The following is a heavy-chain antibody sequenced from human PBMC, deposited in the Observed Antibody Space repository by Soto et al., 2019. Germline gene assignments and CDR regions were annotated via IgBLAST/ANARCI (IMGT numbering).Heavy chain of an antibody. J-gene: IGHJ6*02. CDR1: GGTFSSSA. CDR3: ARERPEWGNDV. D-gene: IGHD1-26*01. CDR2: IIPVFGTA. Sequence: QVQLVQSGAEVKKPGSSVKVSCKASGGTFSSSAISWVRQAPGQGLEWMGAIIPVFGTAHYAQKFQGRVTISADKPTSTAYMELSRLISEDTAVYYCARERPEWGNDVWGQGTMVTVSS. V-gene: IGHV1-69*06.